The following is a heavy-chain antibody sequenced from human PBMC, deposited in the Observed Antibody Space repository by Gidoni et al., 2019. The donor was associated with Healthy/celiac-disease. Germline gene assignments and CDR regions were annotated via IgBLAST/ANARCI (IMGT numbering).Heavy chain of an antibody. CDR1: GFTFSSYE. Sequence: EVQLVESGGGLVQPGGSLRLSCAASGFTFSSYEMNWVRQAPGKGLEWVSYISSSGSTIYYADSVKGRFTISRDNAKNSLYLQMNSLRAEDTAVYYCARGGYGDYPWGRTGHYFDYWGQGTLVTVSS. CDR2: ISSSGSTI. D-gene: IGHD4-17*01. J-gene: IGHJ4*02. CDR3: ARGGYGDYPWGRTGHYFDY. V-gene: IGHV3-48*03.